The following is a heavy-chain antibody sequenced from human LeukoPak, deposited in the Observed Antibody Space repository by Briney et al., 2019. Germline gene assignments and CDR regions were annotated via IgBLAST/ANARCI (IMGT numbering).Heavy chain of an antibody. D-gene: IGHD3-16*01. Sequence: SETLSLTCTVSGGSISSSSYYWGWIRQPPGKGLEWIGSIYYSGSTYYNPSLKSRVTISVDTSKNQFSLKLSSVTAADTAVYYCARHITFGEPTPDAFDIWGQGTMVSVSS. CDR2: IYYSGST. V-gene: IGHV4-39*01. J-gene: IGHJ3*02. CDR3: ARHITFGEPTPDAFDI. CDR1: GGSISSSSYY.